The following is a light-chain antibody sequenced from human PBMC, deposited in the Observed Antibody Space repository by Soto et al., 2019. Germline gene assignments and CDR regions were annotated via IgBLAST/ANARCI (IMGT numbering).Light chain of an antibody. V-gene: IGKV1-17*03. CDR2: AAS. CDR3: LHHNSYPLS. J-gene: IGKJ4*01. Sequence: DIQMTQSPSAMSASVGDRVTITCRASQGISNFLVWFQQRPGKVPRRLIYAASSLQSGVPSRFSGSGSGTEFTLTISRLQPEDFANYYCLHHNSYPLSFGGGTKVEMK. CDR1: QGISNF.